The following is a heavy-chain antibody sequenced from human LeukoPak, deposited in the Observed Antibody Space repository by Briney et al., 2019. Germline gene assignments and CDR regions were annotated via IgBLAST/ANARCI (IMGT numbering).Heavy chain of an antibody. Sequence: GGSLRLSCAASGFTFSSYSMNWVRQAPGKGLEWVSSISSSSSYIYYADSVKGRFTISRDNAKNSLYLQMNSLRAEDTAVYYCARDRYSSSRFGGQKRTSYYYYGVDVWGQGTTVTVSS. CDR2: ISSSSSYI. CDR3: ARDRYSSSRFGGQKRTSYYYYGVDV. D-gene: IGHD6-13*01. V-gene: IGHV3-21*01. J-gene: IGHJ6*02. CDR1: GFTFSSYS.